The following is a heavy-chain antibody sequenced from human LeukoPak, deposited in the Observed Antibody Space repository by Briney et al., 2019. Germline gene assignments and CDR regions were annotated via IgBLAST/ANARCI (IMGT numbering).Heavy chain of an antibody. CDR3: ARATYYDFWSGYYTGIGVFGYYYMDV. Sequence: PSETLSLTCTVSGGSISSSSYYWGWIRQPPGKGLEWIGSIYYSGSTYYNPSLKSRVTISVDTSKNQFSLKLSSVTAADTAVYYCARATYYDFWSGYYTGIGVFGYYYMDVWGKGTTVTVSS. CDR2: IYYSGST. J-gene: IGHJ6*03. V-gene: IGHV4-39*07. CDR1: GGSISSSSYY. D-gene: IGHD3-3*01.